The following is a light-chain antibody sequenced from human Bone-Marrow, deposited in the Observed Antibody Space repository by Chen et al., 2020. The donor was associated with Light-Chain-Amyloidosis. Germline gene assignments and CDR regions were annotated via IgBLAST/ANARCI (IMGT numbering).Light chain of an antibody. CDR2: RDT. Sequence: SYELTQPPSVSVSPGQTARITCSGDDLPTKYAYWYQQKPGQAPVLVIHRDTERPSGISERFSGSSSGKTATLTIRGVQAEDRADYPCQSADSSGTYGVIFGGGTKLTVL. CDR1: DLPTKY. CDR3: QSADSSGTYGVI. V-gene: IGLV3-25*03. J-gene: IGLJ2*01.